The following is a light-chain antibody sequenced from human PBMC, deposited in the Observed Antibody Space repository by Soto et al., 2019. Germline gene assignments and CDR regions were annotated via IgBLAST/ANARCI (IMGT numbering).Light chain of an antibody. CDR2: DAS. CDR1: QSVSSSY. V-gene: IGKV3-20*01. Sequence: EIVLTQSPGTLSLSPEERSTLSCRASQSVSSSYLAWYQQKPGQDPRLLIYDASSRATGIPDSLSCSGSGKDFTLTISRLEPEDFAVYYCQHYGSSPQTFGKGTRLA. CDR3: QHYGSSPQT. J-gene: IGKJ5*01.